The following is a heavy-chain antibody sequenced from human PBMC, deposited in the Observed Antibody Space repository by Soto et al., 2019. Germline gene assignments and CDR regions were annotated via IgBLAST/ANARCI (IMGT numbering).Heavy chain of an antibody. V-gene: IGHV3-21*01. D-gene: IGHD1-26*01. CDR1: GFTFSSYS. CDR3: ARDREGSYSRSYYYYGMDV. CDR2: ISSSSSYI. J-gene: IGHJ6*02. Sequence: GGSLRLSCAASGFTFSSYSMNWVRQAPGKGLEWVSSISSSSSYIYYADSVKGRFTISRDNAKNSLYLQMNSLRAEDTAVYYCARDREGSYSRSYYYYGMDVWGQGTTVTVSS.